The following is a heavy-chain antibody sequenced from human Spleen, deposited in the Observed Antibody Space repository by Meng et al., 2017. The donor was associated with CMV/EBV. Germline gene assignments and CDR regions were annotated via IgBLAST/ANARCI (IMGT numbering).Heavy chain of an antibody. CDR3: MSENDSEGVVDY. J-gene: IGHJ4*02. CDR2: ISSSSSTK. V-gene: IGHV3-48*04. D-gene: IGHD1-1*01. Sequence: GESLKISCAASGFTFSSSSMNWVRQAPGKGLEWVSYISSSSSTKYYADSVKGRFTISRDNAKNSLYLEMNSLRAEDTAVYYCMSENDSEGVVDYWGQGTLVTVSS. CDR1: GFTFSSSS.